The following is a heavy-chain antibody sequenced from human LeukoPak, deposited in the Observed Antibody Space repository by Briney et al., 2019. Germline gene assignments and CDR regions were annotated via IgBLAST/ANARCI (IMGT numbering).Heavy chain of an antibody. J-gene: IGHJ4*02. V-gene: IGHV4-4*02. D-gene: IGHD2-8*01. CDR3: SRENGAFSPFGY. CDR1: GGSITSTNW. Sequence: SGTLSLTCGVSGGSITSTNWWSWVRQPPRQGLEWIGEVSLSGLTNYNPSLSSRVIMALDTSKNHLSLNLTSVTAADTAVYYCSRENGAFSPFGYWGQGTLVTVPS. CDR2: VSLSGLT.